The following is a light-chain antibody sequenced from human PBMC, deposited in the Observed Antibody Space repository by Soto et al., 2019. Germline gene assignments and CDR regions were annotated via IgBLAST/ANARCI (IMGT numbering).Light chain of an antibody. CDR1: QDISNF. J-gene: IGKJ1*01. V-gene: IGKV1-17*03. CDR2: SAN. CDR3: LQHTSYPRT. Sequence: DIQKTQSPSDMWESVGDRVTMTCRASQDISNFLVWFQQRPGKVPKRLMYSANRLESGVPSRFSGSGSGTEFTLTISCLQPADFATYYCLQHTSYPRTYGQGTKVDIK.